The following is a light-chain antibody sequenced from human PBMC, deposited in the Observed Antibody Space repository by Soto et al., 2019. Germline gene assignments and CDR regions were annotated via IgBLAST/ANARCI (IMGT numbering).Light chain of an antibody. V-gene: IGLV2-11*01. CDR1: RSDVGGYNY. CDR2: DVS. Sequence: QSALTQPRSVSGSPGQSVTISCTGTRSDVGGYNYVSWYQQHPGKAPKLMIYDVSKRPSGVPDRFSGSKSGNTASLTISGLQAEDEADYYCCSYAGSYKAVFGGGTQLTVL. CDR3: CSYAGSYKAV. J-gene: IGLJ7*01.